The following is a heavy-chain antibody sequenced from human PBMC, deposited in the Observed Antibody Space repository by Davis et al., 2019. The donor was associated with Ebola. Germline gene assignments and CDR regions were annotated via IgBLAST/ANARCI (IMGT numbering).Heavy chain of an antibody. CDR3: ARDGPNYDVDY. D-gene: IGHD3-22*01. Sequence: GESLKISCAASGFTFSDYQMSWVRQAPGKGLEWVAFIRSEATSQDYGKSVQGRFFISRDDSKNTLYLQMNSLRVDDTAVYFCARDGPNYDVDYWGQGTLVTVSA. CDR1: GFTFSDYQ. CDR2: IRSEATSQ. V-gene: IGHV3-30*02. J-gene: IGHJ4*02.